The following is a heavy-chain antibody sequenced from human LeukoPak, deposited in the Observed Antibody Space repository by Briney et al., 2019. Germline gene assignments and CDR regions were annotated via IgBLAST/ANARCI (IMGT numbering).Heavy chain of an antibody. Sequence: PGGPLRLSCAASGFTFSSYWMQWVRQAPGKGLVWVSQINGDGTSTKYADSVKGRFTISRDNAKNSLYLQMNSLRAEDTAVYYCARAPQVAYFDYWGQGTLVTVSS. V-gene: IGHV3-74*03. CDR3: ARAPQVAYFDY. CDR2: INGDGTST. J-gene: IGHJ4*02. CDR1: GFTFSSYW. D-gene: IGHD5-12*01.